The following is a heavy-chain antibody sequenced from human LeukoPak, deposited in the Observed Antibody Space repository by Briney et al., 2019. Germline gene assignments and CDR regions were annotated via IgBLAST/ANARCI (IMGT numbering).Heavy chain of an antibody. J-gene: IGHJ4*02. CDR3: ARDSPRPHYYDSSSYYGY. Sequence: ASVKVSCKASGYTFTSYGISWVRQAPGQGLEWMGWISAYNGNTNYAQKLQGRVTMTTDTSTSTAYMELRSLRSDDTAVYYCARDSPRPHYYDSSSYYGYWGQGTLVTVSS. V-gene: IGHV1-18*01. D-gene: IGHD3-22*01. CDR1: GYTFTSYG. CDR2: ISAYNGNT.